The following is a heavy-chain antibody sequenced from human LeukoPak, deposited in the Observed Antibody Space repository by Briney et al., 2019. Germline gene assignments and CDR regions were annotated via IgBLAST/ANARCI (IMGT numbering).Heavy chain of an antibody. Sequence: GGSLRLSCAASGFTFSSYAMSWVRQAPGKGLEWVSAISGSGGSTYYADSVKGRFTISRDNSKNTLYLQMNSLRAEDTAVYYCAKAPTLIVVAPAAAFDYWGQGTLVIVSS. J-gene: IGHJ4*02. CDR2: ISGSGGST. D-gene: IGHD2-2*01. CDR3: AKAPTLIVVAPAAAFDY. V-gene: IGHV3-23*01. CDR1: GFTFSSYA.